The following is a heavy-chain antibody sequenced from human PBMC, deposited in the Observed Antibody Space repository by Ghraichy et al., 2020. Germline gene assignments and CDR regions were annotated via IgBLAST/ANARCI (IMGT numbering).Heavy chain of an antibody. Sequence: GGSLRLSCAASGFTFSSYSMNWVRQAPGKGLEWVSSISSSSSYIYYADSVKGRFTISRDNAKNSLYLQMNSLRAEDTAVYYCAGRADSLHRGYCSGGSCYSGENDYWGQGTLVTVSS. D-gene: IGHD2-15*01. CDR3: AGRADSLHRGYCSGGSCYSGENDY. J-gene: IGHJ4*02. V-gene: IGHV3-21*01. CDR1: GFTFSSYS. CDR2: ISSSSSYI.